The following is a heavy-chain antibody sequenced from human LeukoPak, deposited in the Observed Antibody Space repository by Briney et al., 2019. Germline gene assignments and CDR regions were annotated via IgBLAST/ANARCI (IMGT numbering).Heavy chain of an antibody. CDR1: GGSISSSSYY. D-gene: IGHD3-3*01. CDR3: ARDRGSPNYDFWSGYFDY. CDR2: IYYSGST. Sequence: SETLSLTCTVSGGSISSSSYYWGWIRQPPGKGLEWIGSIYYSGSTYYNPSLKSRVTISVDTSKNQFSLKLSSVTAADTAVYYCARDRGSPNYDFWSGYFDYWGQGTLVTVSS. J-gene: IGHJ4*02. V-gene: IGHV4-39*07.